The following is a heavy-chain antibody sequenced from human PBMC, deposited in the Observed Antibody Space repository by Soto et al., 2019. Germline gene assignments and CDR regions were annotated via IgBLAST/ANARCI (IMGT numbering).Heavy chain of an antibody. D-gene: IGHD3-16*01. V-gene: IGHV4-59*01. Sequence: QVHLQESGPGLVKPSETLSLTCTVSNDSINSYYWSWIRQPPGKGLAWIGYSYFSGGTDYTPSLKGRVTISVDRSRNQFSLKLTSVTAADTAVYYCVRELSRGWFDTWGQGTLVTVSS. CDR1: NDSINSYY. J-gene: IGHJ5*02. CDR2: SYFSGGT. CDR3: VRELSRGWFDT.